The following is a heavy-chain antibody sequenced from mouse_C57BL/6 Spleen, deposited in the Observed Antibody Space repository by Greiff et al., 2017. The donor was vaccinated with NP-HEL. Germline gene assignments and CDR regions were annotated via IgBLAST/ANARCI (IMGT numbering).Heavy chain of an antibody. CDR1: GYTFTDYN. V-gene: IGHV1-18*01. Sequence: VQLQQSGPELVKPGASVKIPCKASGYTFTDYNMDWVKQSHGKSLEWIGDINPNNGGTIYNQKFKGKATLTVDKSSSTAYMELRSLTSEDTAVYYCARLGLRLGGNYWFAYWGQGTLVTVSA. CDR3: ARLGLRLGGNYWFAY. CDR2: INPNNGGT. D-gene: IGHD2-1*01. J-gene: IGHJ3*01.